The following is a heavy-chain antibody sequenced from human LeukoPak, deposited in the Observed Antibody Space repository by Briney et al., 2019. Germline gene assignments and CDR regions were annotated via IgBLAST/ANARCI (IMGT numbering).Heavy chain of an antibody. J-gene: IGHJ4*02. V-gene: IGHV1-3*01. Sequence: GASVKVSCKASGYTFTSYVMHWVRQAPGQRLEWMGWINAGNGNTKYSQKFQGRVTITRDTSASTAYMELSSLRSEDTAVYYCARDRYSGRNLDYWGQGTLVTVSS. CDR3: ARDRYSGRNLDY. CDR1: GYTFTSYV. D-gene: IGHD1-26*01. CDR2: INAGNGNT.